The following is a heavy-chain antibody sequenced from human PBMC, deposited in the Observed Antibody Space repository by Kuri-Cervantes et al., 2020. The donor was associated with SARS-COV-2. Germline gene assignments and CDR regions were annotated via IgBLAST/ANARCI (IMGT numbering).Heavy chain of an antibody. CDR3: ARDLYYYDSSGPEGYYYYGMDV. V-gene: IGHV1-69*06. CDR2: IIPIFGTA. J-gene: IGHJ6*02. CDR1: GGTFSSYA. D-gene: IGHD3-22*01. Sequence: KAPGGTFSSYAISWVRQAPGQGLEWMGGIIPIFGTANYAQKFQGRVTITADKSTSTAYMELSSLRSEDTTVYYCARDLYYYDSSGPEGYYYYGMDVWGQGTTVTVSS.